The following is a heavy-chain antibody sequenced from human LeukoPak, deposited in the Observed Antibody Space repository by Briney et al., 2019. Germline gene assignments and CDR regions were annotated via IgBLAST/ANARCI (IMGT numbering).Heavy chain of an antibody. J-gene: IGHJ5*02. Sequence: SVKVSCKASGGTFSSYAISWVRQAPGQGLEWMGRIIPIFGTANYAQKFQGRVTITTDESTSTAYMELSSLRSEDTAVYYCARVHPPYGDYEVFWFDPWGQGTLVTVSS. D-gene: IGHD4-17*01. V-gene: IGHV1-69*05. CDR1: GGTFSSYA. CDR3: ARVHPPYGDYEVFWFDP. CDR2: IIPIFGTA.